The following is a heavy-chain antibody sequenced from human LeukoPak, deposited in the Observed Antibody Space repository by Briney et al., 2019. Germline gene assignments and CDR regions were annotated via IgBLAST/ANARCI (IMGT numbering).Heavy chain of an antibody. J-gene: IGHJ6*03. CDR3: ARLFYDYVWGTLAYYYYMDV. CDR2: ISAYNGNT. Sequence: ASVKVSCKASGYTFTSYGISWVRQAPGQGLEWMGWISAYNGNTNYAQKLQGRVTMTTDTSTSTAYMELRSLRSDDTAVYYCARLFYDYVWGTLAYYYYMDVWGKGTTVTVSS. V-gene: IGHV1-18*01. D-gene: IGHD3-16*01. CDR1: GYTFTSYG.